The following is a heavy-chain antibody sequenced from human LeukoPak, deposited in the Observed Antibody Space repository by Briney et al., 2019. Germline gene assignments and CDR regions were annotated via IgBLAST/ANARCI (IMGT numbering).Heavy chain of an antibody. CDR2: INSDGSST. Sequence: GGSLRLSCAASGFTFSSYVMHWVRQAPGKVLVWVSRINSDGSSTSYADSVKGRFTISRDNAKNTLYLQMNSLRAEDTAVYYCAREGLFHYYDSSGYYADAFDIWGQGTMVTVSS. CDR3: AREGLFHYYDSSGYYADAFDI. J-gene: IGHJ3*02. V-gene: IGHV3-74*01. CDR1: GFTFSSYV. D-gene: IGHD3-22*01.